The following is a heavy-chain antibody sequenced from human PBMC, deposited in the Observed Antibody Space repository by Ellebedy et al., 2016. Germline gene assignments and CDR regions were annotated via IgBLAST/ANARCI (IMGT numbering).Heavy chain of an antibody. CDR2: ISFDGGHK. CDR1: GFTFSNYA. V-gene: IGHV3-30-3*01. CDR3: ARGGYRDDGWYIDH. Sequence: GGSLRLSXVASGFTFSNYAIHWVRQTPGKGLDWVASISFDGGHKYYADSVRGRFTLSRDSSKNTLYLQMNSLRAEDTAVYYCARGGYRDDGWYIDHWGQGTLVTVSS. D-gene: IGHD5-24*01. J-gene: IGHJ4*02.